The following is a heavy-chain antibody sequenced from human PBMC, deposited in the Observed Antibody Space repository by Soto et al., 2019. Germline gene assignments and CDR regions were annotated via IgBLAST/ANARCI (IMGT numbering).Heavy chain of an antibody. CDR2: IKSKTDGGTT. J-gene: IGHJ4*02. V-gene: IGHV3-15*07. Sequence: PGGSLILSCAASGFTLYNAWMNWVRQAPGKGLEWVGRIKSKTDGGTTDYAAPVKGRFTISRDDSKNTLYLQMNSLKTEDTALYCCITVFDNSGPLWGQGTLVTVSS. CDR3: ITVFDNSGPL. CDR1: GFTLYNAW. D-gene: IGHD6-25*01.